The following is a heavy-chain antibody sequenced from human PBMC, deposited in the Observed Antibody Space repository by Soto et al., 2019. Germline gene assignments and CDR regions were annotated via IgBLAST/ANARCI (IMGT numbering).Heavy chain of an antibody. Sequence: QVPLVESGGGVVQPGRSLRLSCAASGFTFNNHGMHWVRQAPGKGLEWVAVISHDGGKKYYVDSVKGRFTLARVNSKNTLFLQMNSLSTEDTAVYYCAKDLGRGYSYLDVWGQGTTVTVSS. CDR1: GFTFNNHG. J-gene: IGHJ6*02. CDR2: ISHDGGKK. CDR3: AKDLGRGYSYLDV. V-gene: IGHV3-30*18. D-gene: IGHD5-18*01.